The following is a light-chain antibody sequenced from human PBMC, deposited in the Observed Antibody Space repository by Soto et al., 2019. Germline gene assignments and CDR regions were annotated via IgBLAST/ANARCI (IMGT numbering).Light chain of an antibody. CDR2: KAS. CDR3: QHYNSYSEA. J-gene: IGKJ1*01. V-gene: IGKV1-5*03. Sequence: DIQMTQSPPILTGHVGDGVTITRWPSQSINSLLAWYRQKPAKAPKLLIYKASTLKSGVPSRFSGSGSGTEFTLTISSLQPDDFATYYRQHYNSYSEAFGQGTKVEI. CDR1: QSINSL.